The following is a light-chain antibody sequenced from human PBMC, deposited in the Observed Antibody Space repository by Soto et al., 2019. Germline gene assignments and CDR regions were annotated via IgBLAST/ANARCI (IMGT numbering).Light chain of an antibody. V-gene: IGKV3-20*01. CDR3: QQCGSSPIT. CDR2: GAS. Sequence: EVVMTQSPATLSVSPGERVALSFRASQSVSSSYLAWYQQKPGQAPRLLIYGASSRATGIPDRFSGSGSGTDFTLTISRLEPEDFAVYYCQQCGSSPITFGQGTRLEIK. CDR1: QSVSSSY. J-gene: IGKJ5*01.